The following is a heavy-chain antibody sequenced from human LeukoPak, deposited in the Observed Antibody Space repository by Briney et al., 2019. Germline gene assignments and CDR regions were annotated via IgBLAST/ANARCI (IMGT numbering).Heavy chain of an antibody. D-gene: IGHD2-15*01. CDR1: GYTFTSYG. CDR2: ISAYNGNT. V-gene: IGHV1-18*01. CDR3: ARDTGLQVVVAAVDAFDI. J-gene: IGHJ3*02. Sequence: GASVKVSCKASGYTFTSYGISWVRQAPGQGLEWMGWISAYNGNTNYAQKLQGRVTMTTDTSTSTAYMELRSLRSDDTAVYYCARDTGLQVVVAAVDAFDIWGQGTMVTVSS.